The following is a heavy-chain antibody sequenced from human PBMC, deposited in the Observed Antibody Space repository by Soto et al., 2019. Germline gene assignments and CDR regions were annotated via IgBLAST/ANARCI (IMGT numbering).Heavy chain of an antibody. J-gene: IGHJ6*02. V-gene: IGHV3-23*01. CDR1: GFTFSSYA. Sequence: PGGSLRLSCAASGFTFSSYAMSWVRQAPGKGLEWASAISGSGGSTYYADSVKGRFTISRDNSKNTLYLQMNSLRAEDTAVYYCATSTTVTTYPLYGMDVWGQGTTVTVSS. CDR3: ATSTTVTTYPLYGMDV. D-gene: IGHD4-17*01. CDR2: ISGSGGST.